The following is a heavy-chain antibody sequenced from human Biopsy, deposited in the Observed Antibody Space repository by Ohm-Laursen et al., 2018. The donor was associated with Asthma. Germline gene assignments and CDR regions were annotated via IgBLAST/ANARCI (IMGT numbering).Heavy chain of an antibody. J-gene: IGHJ4*02. CDR2: ISYDGNHK. D-gene: IGHD5-12*01. Sequence: RSLRLSCTASGFTFDDYGMSWVRQAPGKGLEWVAVISYDGNHKFYEDSVKGRFTISRDNSKNTLYLQMNSLRTEDTAVYYCAKRRGYSGHDNDYWGQGTLVIVSS. CDR3: AKRRGYSGHDNDY. V-gene: IGHV3-30*18. CDR1: GFTFDDYG.